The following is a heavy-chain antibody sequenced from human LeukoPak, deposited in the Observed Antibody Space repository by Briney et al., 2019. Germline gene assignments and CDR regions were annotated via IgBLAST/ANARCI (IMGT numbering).Heavy chain of an antibody. CDR3: AKESPAREPYDS. D-gene: IGHD1-14*01. Sequence: GGSLRLSCAASGFTFSSDGMNWVRQAPGTGLEWVSAVSSGGGDTWHADPVKGRFTISSDNSKNTLYLQMNTLRAEHTAVYYSAKESPAREPYDSWGQGTLVTVSS. J-gene: IGHJ4*02. CDR1: GFTFSSDG. CDR2: VSSGGGDT. V-gene: IGHV3-23*01.